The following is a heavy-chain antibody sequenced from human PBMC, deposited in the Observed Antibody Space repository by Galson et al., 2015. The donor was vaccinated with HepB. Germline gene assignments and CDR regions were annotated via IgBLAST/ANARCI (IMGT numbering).Heavy chain of an antibody. D-gene: IGHD1-26*01. CDR3: AKDLVSGTPGYYYYYGMDV. Sequence: SLRLSCAVSGFTLSSNGVHWVRQAPGQGLEWVALISYDGTSKSYADSVKGRFTISRDTSKNSLYLQMNSLRPDDTAVYYCAKDLVSGTPGYYYYYGMDVWGQGTTVTVSS. J-gene: IGHJ6*02. V-gene: IGHV3-30*13. CDR1: GFTLSSNG. CDR2: ISYDGTSK.